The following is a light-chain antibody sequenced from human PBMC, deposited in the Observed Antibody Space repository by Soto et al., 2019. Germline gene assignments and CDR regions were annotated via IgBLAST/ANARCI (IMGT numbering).Light chain of an antibody. CDR1: ESVSSSY. J-gene: IGKJ4*01. CDR3: QQYGSAPSLP. V-gene: IGKV3-20*01. Sequence: EIVLTQSPGTLSWSPGERATLSCRASESVSSSYLACYQQMPGQSPRLIIYGASSRATGIPDRFSGSGSGTDSTLTISRLEPEDFAIYYCQQYGSAPSLPFGGGTKVEIK. CDR2: GAS.